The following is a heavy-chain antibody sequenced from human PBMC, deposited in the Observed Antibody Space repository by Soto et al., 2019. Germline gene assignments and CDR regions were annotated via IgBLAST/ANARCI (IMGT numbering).Heavy chain of an antibody. CDR1: GYTFSSYY. CDR3: ARGSVVVVAATLYDYGMDV. D-gene: IGHD2-15*01. CDR2: INPSGGYT. J-gene: IGHJ6*02. V-gene: IGHV1-46*01. Sequence: ASVKVACKASGYTFSSYYMNWVRQAPGQGLEWLGIINPSGGYTTYAQRFLGRVTMTSDTSTSTAYMELSSLRSEDTAVYYCARGSVVVVAATLYDYGMDVWGQGTTVTVSS.